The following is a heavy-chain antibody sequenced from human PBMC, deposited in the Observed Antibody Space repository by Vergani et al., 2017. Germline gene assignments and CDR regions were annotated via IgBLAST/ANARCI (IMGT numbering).Heavy chain of an antibody. CDR1: GYTFTSYG. V-gene: IGHV1-18*04. CDR2: ISAYNSNT. Sequence: QVQLVQSGAEVKKPGASVKVSCKASGYTFTSYGISWVRQAPGQGLEWMGWISAYNSNTNYAQKLQGRVTMTTDTSTSTAYMELRSLRSDDTAVYYCARVGYDILTGYYGGYYFDYWGQGTLVTVSS. J-gene: IGHJ4*02. CDR3: ARVGYDILTGYYGGYYFDY. D-gene: IGHD3-9*01.